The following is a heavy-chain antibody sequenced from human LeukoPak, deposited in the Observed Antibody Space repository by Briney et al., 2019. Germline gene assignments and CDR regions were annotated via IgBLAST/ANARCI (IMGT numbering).Heavy chain of an antibody. J-gene: IGHJ4*02. CDR1: GFSFSDSA. D-gene: IGHD5-24*01. CDR2: IKNRANNYAT. CDR3: TRLGGVTDGYKPSTGY. Sequence: GGSLRLSCAASGFSFSDSAMHWVRQAPGKGLEWVGRIKNRANNYATAYAASVRGRFTISRDDSRNTTYLQMNSLKTEDAAVYYCTRLGGVTDGYKPSTGYWGQGTLVTVSS. V-gene: IGHV3-73*01.